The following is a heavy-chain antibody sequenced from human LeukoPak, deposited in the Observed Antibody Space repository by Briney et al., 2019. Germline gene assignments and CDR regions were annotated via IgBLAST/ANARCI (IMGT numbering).Heavy chain of an antibody. CDR3: AKANSSGWLYYFDY. J-gene: IGHJ4*02. CDR1: GFTFSSYA. CDR2: ISGSGGST. D-gene: IGHD6-19*01. Sequence: GGSLRLSCAASGFTFSSYAMSLVRQAPGKGLEWVSAISGSGGSTYYADSVKGRFTISRDNSKNTLYLQMNSLRAEDTAVYYCAKANSSGWLYYFDYWGQGTLVTVSS. V-gene: IGHV3-23*01.